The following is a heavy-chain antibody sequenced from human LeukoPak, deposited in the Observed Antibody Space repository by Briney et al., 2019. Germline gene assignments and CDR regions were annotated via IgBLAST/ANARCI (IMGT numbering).Heavy chain of an antibody. D-gene: IGHD3-3*01. J-gene: IGHJ5*02. CDR1: GGTFSSYA. CDR3: ARQGYYDFWSGYPTNWFDP. CDR2: IIPIFGTA. Sequence: SVKVSCKASGGTFSSYAISWVRQAPGQGLEWMGGIIPIFGTANYAQKFQGRVTITTDESTSTAYMELSSLRSEDTAVYYCARQGYYDFWSGYPTNWFDPWGHGTLVTVSS. V-gene: IGHV1-69*05.